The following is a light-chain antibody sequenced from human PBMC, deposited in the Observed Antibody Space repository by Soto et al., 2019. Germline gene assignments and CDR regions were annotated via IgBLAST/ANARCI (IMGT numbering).Light chain of an antibody. Sequence: QSALTQPRSVSGSPGQSVTISCTGTRSDVGGYNYVSWYQQHPGKAPKLMIYDVSKRPSGVPDRFSGSKSGNTASLTISGLQAEDEADYYCCSYAGSYTWVFGGGTKVTVL. CDR1: RSDVGGYNY. J-gene: IGLJ3*02. V-gene: IGLV2-11*01. CDR2: DVS. CDR3: CSYAGSYTWV.